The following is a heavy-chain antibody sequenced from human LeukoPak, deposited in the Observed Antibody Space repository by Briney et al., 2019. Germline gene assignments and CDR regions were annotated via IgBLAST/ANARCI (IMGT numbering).Heavy chain of an antibody. J-gene: IGHJ4*02. CDR1: GYTFTSYA. V-gene: IGHV1-3*01. Sequence: ASVKVSCKASGYTFTSYAMHWVRQAPGQRLEWMGWINAGNGNTKYSQKFQGRVTITRDTSASKAYMELSSLRSEDTAVYYCARDVNYDGIDYWGQGTLVTVSS. CDR2: INAGNGNT. CDR3: ARDVNYDGIDY. D-gene: IGHD1-7*01.